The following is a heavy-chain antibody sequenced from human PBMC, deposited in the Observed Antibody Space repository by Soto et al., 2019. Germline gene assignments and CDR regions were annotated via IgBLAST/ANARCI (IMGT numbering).Heavy chain of an antibody. CDR3: ARLGGRLGYCSSTSCPNFDY. CDR1: GGSISSSSYY. V-gene: IGHV4-39*01. CDR2: IYYSGGT. Sequence: SETLSLTCTVSGGSISSSSYYWGWIRQPPGKGLEWIGSIYYSGGTYYNPSLKSRVTISVDTSKNQFSLKLSSVTAADTAVYYCARLGGRLGYCSSTSCPNFDYWGQGTLVTVSS. D-gene: IGHD2-2*01. J-gene: IGHJ4*02.